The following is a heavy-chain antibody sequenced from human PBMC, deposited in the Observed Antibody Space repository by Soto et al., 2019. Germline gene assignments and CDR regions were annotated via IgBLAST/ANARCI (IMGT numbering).Heavy chain of an antibody. J-gene: IGHJ1*01. CDR3: SSSPRGEMATD. CDR1: GYTFINYH. D-gene: IGHD5-12*01. Sequence: QGQLVQSGGEVKNPGDSVPVSCKASGYTFINYHITWVRQAPGQGLEWMAWINTYNGMTDYAQRFQGRVTMTRDTATSTAYIELRNLGSADTVVYYCSSSPRGEMATDLGQGTVVTVSS. V-gene: IGHV1-18*01. CDR2: INTYNGMT.